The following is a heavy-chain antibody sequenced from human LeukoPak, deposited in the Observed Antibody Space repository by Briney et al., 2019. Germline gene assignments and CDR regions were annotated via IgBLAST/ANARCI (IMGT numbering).Heavy chain of an antibody. CDR2: IYPGDSDT. J-gene: IGHJ5*02. V-gene: IGHV5-51*01. CDR1: GYSFTSYW. Sequence: GESLKISCKGSGYSFTSYWIGWVRQMPGKGLEWMGIIYPGDSDTRYSPSFQGQVTISADKSISTAYLQWSRLKASDTAMYYCARRPYCSSTSCSNNWFDPWGQGTLVTVSS. CDR3: ARRPYCSSTSCSNNWFDP. D-gene: IGHD2-2*01.